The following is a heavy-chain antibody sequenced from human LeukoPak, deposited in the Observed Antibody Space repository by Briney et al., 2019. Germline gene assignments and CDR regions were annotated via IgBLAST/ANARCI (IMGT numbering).Heavy chain of an antibody. CDR1: GFTFSGSS. CDR3: TRACGGDCFDY. D-gene: IGHD2-21*01. Sequence: GGSLKLSCTASGFTFSGSSMHWVRQASGKGLEWVGRIRTKANNDATAYAASVRGRFTISRDDSKNTAYLQMNSLRTEDTAVYYCTRACGGDCFDYWGQGTLVTVSS. CDR2: IRTKANNDAT. J-gene: IGHJ4*02. V-gene: IGHV3-73*01.